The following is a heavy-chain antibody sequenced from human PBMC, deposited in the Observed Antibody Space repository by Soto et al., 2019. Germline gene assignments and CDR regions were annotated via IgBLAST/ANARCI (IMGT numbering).Heavy chain of an antibody. Sequence: ESLSLTCPVSSRSATSGSSYWDWLRQPPGKGLEWVGYIYYSGSTNYNPSLKSRVTISVDTSKNQFSLKLSSVTAADTAVYYCARDLGMATDYWGQGTLVTVSS. J-gene: IGHJ4*02. V-gene: IGHV4-61*01. D-gene: IGHD3-16*01. CDR2: IYYSGST. CDR1: SRSATSGSSY. CDR3: ARDLGMATDY.